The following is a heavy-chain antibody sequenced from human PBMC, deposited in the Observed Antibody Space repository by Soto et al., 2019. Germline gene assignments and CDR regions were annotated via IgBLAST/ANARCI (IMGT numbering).Heavy chain of an antibody. D-gene: IGHD2-15*01. CDR3: ASGSSEYYFDS. CDR2: IYYSGTT. V-gene: IGHV4-31*03. Sequence: QVQLLESGPGLVKPSQTLSLTCIVSGGSISSDGYYWGWIHQLPGKGLEWIGYIYYSGTTYYNPSLKSRVTILLDTSKNEFSLRLSSMRDADTAMYYCASGSSEYYFDSWGQGTLVTVSS. CDR1: GGSISSDGYY. J-gene: IGHJ4*02.